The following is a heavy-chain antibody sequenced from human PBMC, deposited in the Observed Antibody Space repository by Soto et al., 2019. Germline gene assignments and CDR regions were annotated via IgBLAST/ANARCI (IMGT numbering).Heavy chain of an antibody. V-gene: IGHV1-2*02. Sequence: ASVKVSCKASGYTLTDYYLHWVRQAPGQGLEWMGWINPKSGDTNYAQRFQDRVTMTRDTSTSTAYMELSRLRFDDTAVYYCARDMQGWGGYWGQGNLVTVSS. CDR2: INPKSGDT. D-gene: IGHD3-16*01. CDR3: ARDMQGWGGY. J-gene: IGHJ4*02. CDR1: GYTLTDYY.